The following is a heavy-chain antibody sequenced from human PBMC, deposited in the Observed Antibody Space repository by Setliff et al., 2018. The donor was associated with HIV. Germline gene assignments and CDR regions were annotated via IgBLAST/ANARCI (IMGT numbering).Heavy chain of an antibody. V-gene: IGHV1-69*13. J-gene: IGHJ3*02. CDR3: ARDLSHAVVVSASAFHI. Sequence: SVKVSCQASGGTFSSYAISWVRQAPGQGLEWVGGIIPIFGTANYAQKFQGRVTVTADESTSTAYMELSSLRSEDTAVYYCARDLSHAVVVSASAFHIWGQGTMVTVSS. CDR2: IIPIFGTA. CDR1: GGTFSSYA. D-gene: IGHD2-15*01.